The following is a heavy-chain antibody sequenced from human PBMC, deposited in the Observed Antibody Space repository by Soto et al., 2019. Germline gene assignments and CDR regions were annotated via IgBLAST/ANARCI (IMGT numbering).Heavy chain of an antibody. Sequence: GGSLRLSCAASGFTFSNAWMNWVRQAPGKGLEWVGRIKSKTDGGTTDYAAPVKGRFTISRDDSKNTLYLQMNSLKTEDTAVYYCTTALLWFGESPNDAFDIWGQGTMVTVSS. CDR2: IKSKTDGGTT. V-gene: IGHV3-15*07. CDR1: GFTFSNAW. D-gene: IGHD3-10*01. CDR3: TTALLWFGESPNDAFDI. J-gene: IGHJ3*02.